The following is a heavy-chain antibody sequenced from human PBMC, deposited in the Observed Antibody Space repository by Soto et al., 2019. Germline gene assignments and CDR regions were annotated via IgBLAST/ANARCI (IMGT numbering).Heavy chain of an antibody. D-gene: IGHD2-15*01. J-gene: IGHJ4*02. CDR3: AKSSQVVAATDY. CDR1: GFTFSSYG. Sequence: GGSLRLSCAASGFTFSSYGMHWVRQAPGKGLEWVAVISYDGSNKYYADSVKGRFTISRDNSKNTLYLQMNSLRAEDTAVYYCAKSSQVVAATDYWGQGTLVTVSS. CDR2: ISYDGSNK. V-gene: IGHV3-30*18.